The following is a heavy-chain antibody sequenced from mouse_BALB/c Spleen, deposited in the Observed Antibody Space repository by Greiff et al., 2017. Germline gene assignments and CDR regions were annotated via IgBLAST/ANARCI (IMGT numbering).Heavy chain of an antibody. J-gene: IGHJ2*01. V-gene: IGHV5-9-4*01. Sequence: EVQLQESGGGLVKPGGSLKLSCAASGFTFSSYAMSWVRQSPEKRLEWVAEISSGGSYTYYPDTVTGRFTISRDNAKNTLYLEMSSLRSEDTAMYYCARDDYGSRTYFDYWGQGTTLTVSS. CDR3: ARDDYGSRTYFDY. D-gene: IGHD1-1*01. CDR2: ISSGGSYT. CDR1: GFTFSSYA.